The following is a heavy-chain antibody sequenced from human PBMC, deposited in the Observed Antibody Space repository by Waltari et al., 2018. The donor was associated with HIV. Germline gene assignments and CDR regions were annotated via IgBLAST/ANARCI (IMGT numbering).Heavy chain of an antibody. Sequence: QVQLVQSGAEVKKPGASVKVSCKASGYTFTGYYMHWVRQAPGQGLEWMGWIKPNSGGTNYAKKFQGRVTMTRDTSISTAYMELSRLRSDDTAVYYCARDRARTTDYYYGMDVWGQGTTVTVSS. CDR2: IKPNSGGT. D-gene: IGHD1-7*01. V-gene: IGHV1-2*02. CDR1: GYTFTGYY. CDR3: ARDRARTTDYYYGMDV. J-gene: IGHJ6*02.